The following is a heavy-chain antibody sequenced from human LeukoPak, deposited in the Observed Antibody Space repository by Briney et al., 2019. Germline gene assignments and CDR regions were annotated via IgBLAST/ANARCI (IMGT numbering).Heavy chain of an antibody. D-gene: IGHD2-2*01. CDR2: ISGSGGST. V-gene: IGHV3-23*01. CDR1: GFTFSSYA. J-gene: IGHJ4*02. CDR3: AKGGLYCSSTSCGAVDY. Sequence: GGSLRLSCAASGFTFSSYAMSWVRQAPGKGLEWVSAISGSGGSTYYADSVKGRFTISRDNSKNTLYLQMSSLRVEDTAVYYCAKGGLYCSSTSCGAVDYWGQGTLVTVSS.